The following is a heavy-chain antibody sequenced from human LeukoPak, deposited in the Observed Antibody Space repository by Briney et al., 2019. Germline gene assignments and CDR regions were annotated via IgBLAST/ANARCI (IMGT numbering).Heavy chain of an antibody. CDR2: IWYDGSNI. V-gene: IGHV3-33*01. D-gene: IGHD6-13*01. CDR3: ARGGGIAAAGTYFFDY. J-gene: IGHJ4*02. CDR1: GFTFSTYG. Sequence: GGSLRLSCAASGFTFSTYGMHWVRQAPGKGLEWLAVIWYDGSNIYYADSVKGRFAISRDNAQNTLYLQMNSLRAEDTAVYYCARGGGIAAAGTYFFDYWGQGTLVTVSS.